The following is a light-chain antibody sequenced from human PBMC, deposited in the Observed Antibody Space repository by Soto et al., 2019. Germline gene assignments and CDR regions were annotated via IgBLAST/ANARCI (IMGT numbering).Light chain of an antibody. Sequence: VLTQSPGTLSLSPGERASLSCRASQSVGSDFLAWYQQKPGQAPRILIFGASGRATGIPDRFSGSGSGTDFALTISRLEPEDFATYYCQQHGQWPITFGQGTRLEIK. CDR3: QQHGQWPIT. V-gene: IGKV3-20*01. CDR2: GAS. CDR1: QSVGSDF. J-gene: IGKJ5*01.